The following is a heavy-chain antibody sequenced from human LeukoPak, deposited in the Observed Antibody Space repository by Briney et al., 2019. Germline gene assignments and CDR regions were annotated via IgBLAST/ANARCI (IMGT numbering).Heavy chain of an antibody. CDR3: AKGLSGSYY. J-gene: IGHJ4*02. CDR2: ISYDGSNK. D-gene: IGHD1-26*01. V-gene: IGHV3-30*18. Sequence: GGSLRLSCAASGFTFSSYVMHWVRQAPGKGLEWVAVISYDGSNKYYADSVKGRFTISRDNSKNTLYLQMNSLRAEDTAVYYCAKGLSGSYYWGQGTLVTVSS. CDR1: GFTFSSYV.